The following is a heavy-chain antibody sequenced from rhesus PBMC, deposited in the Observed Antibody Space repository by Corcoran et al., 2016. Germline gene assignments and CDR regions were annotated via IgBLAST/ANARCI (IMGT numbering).Heavy chain of an antibody. D-gene: IGHD6-13*01. Sequence: EVQLVESGGGLVQPGGSLRLSCAASGFTFSDHYMDWVRQAPGKGLEWVSSISSGSGSTTLYPYSVKCRFTISRENAKNTVDLQMNSLRADDTAVYYCARRAYGSWSFLFDVWGPGVLVTVSS. CDR1: GFTFSDHY. CDR2: ISSGSGSTT. CDR3: ARRAYGSWSFLFDV. V-gene: IGHV3-110*02. J-gene: IGHJ5-1*01.